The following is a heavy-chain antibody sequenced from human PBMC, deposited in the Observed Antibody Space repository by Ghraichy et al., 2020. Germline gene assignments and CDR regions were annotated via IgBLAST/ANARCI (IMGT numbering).Heavy chain of an antibody. CDR2: IKEDGSEK. D-gene: IGHD3-10*01. J-gene: IGHJ6*02. CDR3: ASEYGRGLDV. Sequence: GGSLRLSCTASGFMFSAYWMSWVRQAPGKGLEWVANIKEDGSEKNYVDSVKGRFTISRDNAKKSLYLQMDSLRGDDTAVYYCASEYGRGLDVWGQGTTVTVSS. V-gene: IGHV3-7*01. CDR1: GFMFSAYW.